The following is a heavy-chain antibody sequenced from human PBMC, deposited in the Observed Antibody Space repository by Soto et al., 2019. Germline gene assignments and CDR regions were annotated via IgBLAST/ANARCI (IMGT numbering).Heavy chain of an antibody. D-gene: IGHD4-17*01. J-gene: IGHJ1*01. CDR3: AKDKDYGDYDGYSQH. Sequence: EVQLLESGGGLVQPGGSLRLSCAASGFTFSSYAMSWVRQAPGKGLEWVSAISGSGGSTYYADSVKGRFTISRDNSKNKMDLQMNSLRAEDTAVYYCAKDKDYGDYDGYSQHWGQGTLFTVSS. CDR1: GFTFSSYA. CDR2: ISGSGGST. V-gene: IGHV3-23*01.